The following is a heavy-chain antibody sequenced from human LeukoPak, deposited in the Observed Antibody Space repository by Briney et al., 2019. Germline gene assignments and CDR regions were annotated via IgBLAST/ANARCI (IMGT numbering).Heavy chain of an antibody. V-gene: IGHV3-53*01. J-gene: IGHJ4*02. Sequence: GGSLRLSCAASGFTVSSNYMSWVRQAPGKGLEWVSVIYSGGSTYYADSVKGRFTISRDNSKNTRYLQMNSLRAEDTAVYYCARGSGYSYGKWGDYWPQGPLVPVSS. CDR1: GFTVSSNY. CDR2: IYSGGST. CDR3: ARGSGYSYGKWGDY. D-gene: IGHD5-18*01.